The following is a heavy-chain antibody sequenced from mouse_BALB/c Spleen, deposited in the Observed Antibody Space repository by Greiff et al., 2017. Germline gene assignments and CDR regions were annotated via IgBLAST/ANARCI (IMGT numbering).Heavy chain of an antibody. Sequence: QVQLQQPGAELVRPGASVKLSCKASGYTFTSYWINWVKQRPGQGLEWIGNIYPSDSYTNYNQKFKDKATLTVDKSSSTAYMQLSSPTSEDSAVYYCTRNYYGTPMDYWGQGTSVTVSS. V-gene: IGHV1-69*02. CDR2: IYPSDSYT. CDR1: GYTFTSYW. CDR3: TRNYYGTPMDY. D-gene: IGHD2-1*01. J-gene: IGHJ4*01.